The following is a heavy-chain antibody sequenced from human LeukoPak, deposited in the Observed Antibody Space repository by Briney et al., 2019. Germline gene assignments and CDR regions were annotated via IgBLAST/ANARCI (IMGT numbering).Heavy chain of an antibody. J-gene: IGHJ5*01. CDR1: GGTFSSYA. D-gene: IGHD5-24*01. CDR3: ARGDLEMATIGYNWFDS. CDR2: IIPIFGTA. Sequence: SVKVSCKASGGTFSSYAISWVRQAPGQGLEWMGGIIPIFGTANYAQKFQGRVTITADESTSTAYMELSSLRSEDTAVYYCARGDLEMATIGYNWFDSWGQGTLVTVSS. V-gene: IGHV1-69*01.